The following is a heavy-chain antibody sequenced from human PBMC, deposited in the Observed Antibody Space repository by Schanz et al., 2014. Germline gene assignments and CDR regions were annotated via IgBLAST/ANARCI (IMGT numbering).Heavy chain of an antibody. CDR2: ISASGGDT. J-gene: IGHJ4*02. V-gene: IGHV3-23*04. Sequence: EVQLVESGGGLVKPGGSLRLSCAASEFTFSTDAMSWVRQAPGKGLEWLSVISASGGDTYYADSVKGRFTISRDNSKNTLFLQMNSLRAEDTAVYYCARDHTTESYYSAGPPIDYWGQGTLLTVSS. CDR3: ARDHTTESYYSAGPPIDY. D-gene: IGHD1-26*01. CDR1: EFTFSTDA.